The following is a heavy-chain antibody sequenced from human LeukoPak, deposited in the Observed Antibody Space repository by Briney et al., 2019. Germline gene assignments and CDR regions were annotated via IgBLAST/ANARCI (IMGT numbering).Heavy chain of an antibody. J-gene: IGHJ6*03. V-gene: IGHV1-46*01. Sequence: GASVKVSCKASGYTFTSYYMHWVRQAPGQGLEWMGIINPSGGSTSYAQKFQGRVTMTRDTSTSTVYMELSSLRSEDTAVYYCARDPRTIAAAGYYYYYMDVWGKGTTVTISS. CDR2: INPSGGST. D-gene: IGHD6-13*01. CDR1: GYTFTSYY. CDR3: ARDPRTIAAAGYYYYYMDV.